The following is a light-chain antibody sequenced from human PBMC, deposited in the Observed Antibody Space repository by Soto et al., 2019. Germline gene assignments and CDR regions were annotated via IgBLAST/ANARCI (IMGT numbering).Light chain of an antibody. CDR1: QSVSSY. CDR2: DAS. CDR3: QQRSNWPPWT. J-gene: IGKJ1*01. V-gene: IGKV3-11*01. Sequence: EIVLTQSPATLSLSPGERATLSCMASQSVSSYLAWYQQKPGQAPRLLIYDASNRATGIPARFSGSGSGTDLTLTISSLEPEDFAVYYCQQRSNWPPWTFGQGTKVEIK.